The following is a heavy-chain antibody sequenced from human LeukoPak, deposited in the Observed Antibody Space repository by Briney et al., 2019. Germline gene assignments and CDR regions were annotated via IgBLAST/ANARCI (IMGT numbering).Heavy chain of an antibody. CDR1: GGTFSSYA. CDR2: IIPIFGTA. V-gene: IGHV1-69*13. CDR3: ARDSTSEGFGEGWFDP. J-gene: IGHJ5*02. D-gene: IGHD3-10*01. Sequence: ASVKVSCKASGGTFSSYAISWVRQAPGQGLVWMGGIIPIFGTANYAQKFQGRVTITADESTSTAYMELSSLRSEDTAVYYCARDSTSEGFGEGWFDPWGQGTLVTVSS.